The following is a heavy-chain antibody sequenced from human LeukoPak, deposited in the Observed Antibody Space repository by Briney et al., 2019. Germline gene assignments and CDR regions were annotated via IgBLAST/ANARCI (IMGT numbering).Heavy chain of an antibody. Sequence: SETLSLTCTVSGGSISSYYWSWIRQPPGKALEWIGYIYYSGSTNYNPSLKSRVTISVDTSKNQFSLKLSSVTAADTAVYYCARGYSSGWYYFDYWGQGTLVTVSS. CDR2: IYYSGST. D-gene: IGHD6-19*01. J-gene: IGHJ4*02. CDR1: GGSISSYY. CDR3: ARGYSSGWYYFDY. V-gene: IGHV4-59*01.